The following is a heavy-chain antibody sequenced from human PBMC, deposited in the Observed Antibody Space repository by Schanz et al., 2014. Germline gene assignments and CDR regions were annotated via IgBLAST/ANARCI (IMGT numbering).Heavy chain of an antibody. CDR2: IKGKTDGGTA. V-gene: IGHV3-15*01. D-gene: IGHD6-13*01. Sequence: EVQLVESGGGLVKPGGSLRLSCATSGLTFTSAWMSWVRQAPGKGLEWVGRIKGKTDGGTADYAAPMKGRFTISRDDSQSTLYLQMNSLKIEDTAVYYCATASSPVREAGAGSSFHLWGQGTLVIVSS. CDR1: GLTFTSAW. J-gene: IGHJ5*02. CDR3: ATASSPVREAGAGSSFHL.